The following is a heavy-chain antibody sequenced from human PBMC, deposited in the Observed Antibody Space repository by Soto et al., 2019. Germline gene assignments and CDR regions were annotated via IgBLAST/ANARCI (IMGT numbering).Heavy chain of an antibody. J-gene: IGHJ6*02. CDR1: GGSISSADYY. V-gene: IGHV4-30-4*01. Sequence: SETLSLTCTVSGGSISSADYYWSWIRQPPGKGLEWIGYIYYSGSTYYNPSLKRRVTISVDTSKNQFSLKLSSVAAADTAVYYCAKDPVSITIFGVNGMDVWGQGTTVTVSS. CDR2: IYYSGST. D-gene: IGHD3-3*01. CDR3: AKDPVSITIFGVNGMDV.